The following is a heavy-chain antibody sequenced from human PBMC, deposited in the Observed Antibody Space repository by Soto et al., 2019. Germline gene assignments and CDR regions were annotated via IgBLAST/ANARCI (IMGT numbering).Heavy chain of an antibody. J-gene: IGHJ4*02. CDR1: GDSVSNGNW. CDR3: ATRTSVFGIVTFY. CDR2: IHQSGDT. V-gene: IGHV4-4*02. D-gene: IGHD3-16*01. Sequence: QVQLKESGPGLVTPWGTLSLTCAVSGDSVSNGNWWCWVRQPPGRGLEWVGEIHQSGDTNYNPSLKSQVTVSAERSKNQSSLRLNSVTAAETAMYYCATRTSVFGIVTFYWCQGILVTVSS.